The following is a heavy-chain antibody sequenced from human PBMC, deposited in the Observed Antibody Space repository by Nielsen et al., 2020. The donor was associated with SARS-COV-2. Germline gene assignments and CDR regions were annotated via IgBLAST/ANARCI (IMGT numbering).Heavy chain of an antibody. CDR1: GFTFSSYD. Sequence: GESLKISCTASGFTFSSYDMNWFRQAPGKGQEWLSYISSSGSTIYYADSVKGRFTISRDNVKNSQYLQMNSLRAEDTAIYYCARGETSNLWGQGTMVTVSS. CDR3: ARGETSNL. CDR2: ISSSGSTI. V-gene: IGHV3-48*03. D-gene: IGHD1-14*01. J-gene: IGHJ3*01.